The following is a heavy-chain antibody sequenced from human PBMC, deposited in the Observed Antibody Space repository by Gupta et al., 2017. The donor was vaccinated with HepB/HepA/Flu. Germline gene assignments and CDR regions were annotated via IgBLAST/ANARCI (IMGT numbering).Heavy chain of an antibody. J-gene: IGHJ4*02. D-gene: IGHD3-22*01. CDR1: GFKFSDHN. V-gene: IGHV3-48*02. CDR2: ISRTRSTG. CDR3: AREDLDSSGRFIDY. Sequence: EVHLLVSGGGMVQPGGSLRLSCPASGFKFSDHNINWVRQAPGKGLELVSSISRTRSTGYYADSLGGRFTISRDNDKNLLFLQMISLRDEDTAVYYGAREDLDSSGRFIDYWGQGTLVSVSS.